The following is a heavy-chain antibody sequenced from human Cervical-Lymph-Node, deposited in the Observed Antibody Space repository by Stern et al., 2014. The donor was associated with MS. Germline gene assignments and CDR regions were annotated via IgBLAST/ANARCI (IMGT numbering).Heavy chain of an antibody. CDR2: IYWDDAV. Sequence: QVTLKESGPTLMKPTQTLTLTCTFSGFSLTTNGVGVGWIRQPPGKALVWIALIYWDDAVCYKPSLKNRITITKDTSRNQVLLTLTNVDPVDTATYYCALSPRYCEDTICYPARWFDPWGQGILVTVSS. D-gene: IGHD2-2*01. V-gene: IGHV2-5*02. J-gene: IGHJ5*02. CDR1: GFSLTTNGVG. CDR3: ALSPRYCEDTICYPARWFDP.